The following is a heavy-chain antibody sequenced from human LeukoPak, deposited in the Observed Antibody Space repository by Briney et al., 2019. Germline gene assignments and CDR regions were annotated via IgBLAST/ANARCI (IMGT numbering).Heavy chain of an antibody. CDR2: IWYDGSNK. Sequence: GGSLRLSCAASGFTFSSYAMHWVRQAPGKGLEWVAVIWYDGSNKYYADSVKGRFTVSRDNSKNTLYLQMNSLRAEDTAVYYCAKDSRESSGHFPYYYYYHYGLDVWGQGTTVTVSS. J-gene: IGHJ6*02. V-gene: IGHV3-33*06. D-gene: IGHD3-22*01. CDR1: GFTFSSYA. CDR3: AKDSRESSGHFPYYYYYHYGLDV.